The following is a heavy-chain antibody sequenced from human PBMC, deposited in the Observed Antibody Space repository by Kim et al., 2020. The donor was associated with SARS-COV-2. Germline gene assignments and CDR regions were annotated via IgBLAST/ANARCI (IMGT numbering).Heavy chain of an antibody. CDR3: AKERRKYCSGGSCHLEY. Sequence: GGSLRLSCAASRFTFSSYGLHWVRQAPGKGLEWVAVIWYDGRNKYHADSVKGRFTISRDNSKNTLYLQMNNLRAEDTAVYYCAKERRKYCSGGSCHLEYCGQGTLGTVSS. V-gene: IGHV3-33*06. D-gene: IGHD2-15*01. CDR1: RFTFSSYG. J-gene: IGHJ4*02. CDR2: IWYDGRNK.